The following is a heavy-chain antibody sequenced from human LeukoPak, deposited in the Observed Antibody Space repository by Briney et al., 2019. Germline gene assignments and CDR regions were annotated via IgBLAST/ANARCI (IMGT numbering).Heavy chain of an antibody. V-gene: IGHV3-30*03. CDR3: ARGWKLSID. CDR1: GFTFSDYG. D-gene: IGHD4-23*01. CDR2: ISYDGSSK. Sequence: PWRSLRLSCAASGFTFSDYGMHWVRQAPGKGLEWVTIISYDGSSKYYADSVKGRFTISRDNSKNTLYLQMNSLRAEDTAVYYCARGWKLSIDWGQGTLVTVSS. J-gene: IGHJ4*02.